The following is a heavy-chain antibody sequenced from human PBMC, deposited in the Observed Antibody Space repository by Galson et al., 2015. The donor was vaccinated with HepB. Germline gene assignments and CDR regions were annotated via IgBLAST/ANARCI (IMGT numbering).Heavy chain of an antibody. D-gene: IGHD1-26*01. J-gene: IGHJ6*02. Sequence: SLRLSCAASGFTFSSYAMSWVRQAPGKGLEWVSAISGSGGSTYYADSVKGRFTISRDNSKNTLYLQMNSLRAEDTAVYYCAKDSINVGDGEPYYYGMDVWGQGTTVTVSS. CDR3: AKDSINVGDGEPYYYGMDV. V-gene: IGHV3-23*01. CDR2: ISGSGGST. CDR1: GFTFSSYA.